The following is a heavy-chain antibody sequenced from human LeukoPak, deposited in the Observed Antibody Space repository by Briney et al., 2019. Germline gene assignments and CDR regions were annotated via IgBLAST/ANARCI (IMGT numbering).Heavy chain of an antibody. Sequence: ASVKVSCKASGYTFTSYAFSWVRQAPGQGLEWMGWISAYNGNTNYAQKLQGRVTMTTDTSTSTAYMELRSLRSDDTAVYYCARNLAPYYDFWSGSYYWGQGTLVTVS. CDR1: GYTFTSYA. D-gene: IGHD3-3*01. V-gene: IGHV1-18*01. CDR2: ISAYNGNT. CDR3: ARNLAPYYDFWSGSYY. J-gene: IGHJ4*02.